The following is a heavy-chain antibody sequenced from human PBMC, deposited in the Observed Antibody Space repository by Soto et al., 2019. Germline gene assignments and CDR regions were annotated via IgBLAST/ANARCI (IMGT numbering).Heavy chain of an antibody. V-gene: IGHV1-18*04. CDR3: ARGRSSARWGYDWVNWFDP. CDR2: ISAYNGNT. D-gene: IGHD5-12*01. CDR1: GYTFTSYG. J-gene: IGHJ5*02. Sequence: ASVKVSCKASGYTFTSYGVSWVRQAPGQGLEWMGWISAYNGNTNYAQKLQGRVTMTTDTSTSTAYMELRSLRSDDTAVYYCARGRSSARWGYDWVNWFDPWGQGTLVTVSS.